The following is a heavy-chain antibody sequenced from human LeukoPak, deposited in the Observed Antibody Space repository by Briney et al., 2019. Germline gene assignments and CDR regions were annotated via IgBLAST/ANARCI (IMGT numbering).Heavy chain of an antibody. CDR1: GGSISSYY. Sequence: PSETLSLTCTVSGGSISSYYWSWLRQPPGKGLEWIGYIYYSGSTNYNPSLKSRVTISVDTSKNQFSLKLSSVTAADTAVYYCARDCSDSGDGMDVWGQGTTVTVSS. D-gene: IGHD3-22*01. J-gene: IGHJ6*02. CDR3: ARDCSDSGDGMDV. V-gene: IGHV4-59*01. CDR2: IYYSGST.